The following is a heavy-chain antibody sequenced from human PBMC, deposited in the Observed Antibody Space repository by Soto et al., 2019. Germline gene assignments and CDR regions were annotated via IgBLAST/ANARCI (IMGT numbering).Heavy chain of an antibody. J-gene: IGHJ4*02. CDR3: AKGSPLAEGFGEQMDY. D-gene: IGHD3-10*01. CDR1: GFTFSSYG. CDR2: ISYDGSNK. V-gene: IGHV3-30*18. Sequence: GGSLRLSCAASGFTFSSYGMHWVRQAPGKGLEWVAVISYDGSNKYYADSVKGRFTISRDNSKNTLYLQMNSLRAEDTAVYYCAKGSPLAEGFGEQMDYWGQGTLVTVSS.